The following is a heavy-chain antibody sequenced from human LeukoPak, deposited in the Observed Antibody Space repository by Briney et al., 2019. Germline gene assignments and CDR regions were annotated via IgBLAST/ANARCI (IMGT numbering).Heavy chain of an antibody. V-gene: IGHV3-7*01. D-gene: IGHD3-3*01. Sequence: GGSLRLSCAASGFTFRSYWMSWVRQAPGKGLEWVANIKQDGSEKYYVDSVKGRFTISRDNAKNSLYLQMNSLRAEDTAVYYCARDQGYDFWSGLVSDYWGQGTLVTVSS. J-gene: IGHJ4*02. CDR2: IKQDGSEK. CDR3: ARDQGYDFWSGLVSDY. CDR1: GFTFRSYW.